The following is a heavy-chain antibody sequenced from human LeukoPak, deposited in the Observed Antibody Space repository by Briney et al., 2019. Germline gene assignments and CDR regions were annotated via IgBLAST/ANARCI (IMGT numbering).Heavy chain of an antibody. CDR3: ARAPSVPPTTVTTKDDAFDI. J-gene: IGHJ3*02. D-gene: IGHD4-17*01. Sequence: ASVKVSCKASGYTFTSYGISWVRQAPGQGLEWMGWISAYNGNTNYAQKLQGRVTMTTDTSTSTAYMELRSLRSDDTAVYYCARAPSVPPTTVTTKDDAFDIWGQGTMVTVSS. V-gene: IGHV1-18*01. CDR1: GYTFTSYG. CDR2: ISAYNGNT.